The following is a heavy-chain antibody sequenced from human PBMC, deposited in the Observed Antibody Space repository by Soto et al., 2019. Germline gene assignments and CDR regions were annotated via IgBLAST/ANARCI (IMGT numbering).Heavy chain of an antibody. D-gene: IGHD1-26*01. V-gene: IGHV3-30*19. J-gene: IGHJ4*02. Sequence: QVQLVESGGGVVQPGRSLRLSCAASGFTFSSYGMHWVRLAPGKGLEWVAVISYDGSNKYYADSVKGRFTISSDNSKNTLYLQMNSLRAEDTTVYYCARGAVGAYFDYWGQGTLVTVSS. CDR3: ARGAVGAYFDY. CDR1: GFTFSSYG. CDR2: ISYDGSNK.